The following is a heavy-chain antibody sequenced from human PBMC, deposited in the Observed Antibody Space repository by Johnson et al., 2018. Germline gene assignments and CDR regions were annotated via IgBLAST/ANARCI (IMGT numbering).Heavy chain of an antibody. V-gene: IGHV3-11*04. CDR1: GFTFSDYY. J-gene: IGHJ6*02. CDR2: ISGSGGST. CDR3: ARDYSGARYGVDV. D-gene: IGHD1-26*01. Sequence: VQLVESGGGLVQPGGSLRLSCAASGFTFSDYYFSWIRQAPGKGLEWVSSISGSGGSTYYAESVKGRFTISRDNSRSPLYLGMNSLRVEDTAVYYWARDYSGARYGVDVWGQGTTVTVSS.